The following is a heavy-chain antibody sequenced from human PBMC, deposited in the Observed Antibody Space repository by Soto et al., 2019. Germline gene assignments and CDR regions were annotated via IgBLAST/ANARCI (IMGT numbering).Heavy chain of an antibody. V-gene: IGHV3-33*01. CDR3: ARDDLYEDNGLDS. CDR2: IVHDGSED. D-gene: IGHD5-12*01. Sequence: QVQLVESGGGVVQPGRSLRISCEASGFAFNGHGMHWDRQAPGKGLEWVAVIVHDGSEDFYADSVRGRFTISRDNSKNVLYLEMNSLRVEDTAVYYCARDDLYEDNGLDSWGQGTLVTVS. CDR1: GFAFNGHG. J-gene: IGHJ5*01.